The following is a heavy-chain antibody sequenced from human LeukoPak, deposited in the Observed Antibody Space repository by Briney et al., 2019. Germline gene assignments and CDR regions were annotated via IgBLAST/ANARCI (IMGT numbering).Heavy chain of an antibody. V-gene: IGHV3-30*04. CDR1: GFTFSSYA. D-gene: IGHD1-26*01. Sequence: GGSLRLSCAASGFTFSSYAMHWVRQAPGKGLEWVAVISYDGSSKYYADSVKGRFTISRDNSKNTLYLQMNSLRAEDTAVYYCAREARVGALDYWGQGTLVTVSS. CDR3: AREARVGALDY. CDR2: ISYDGSSK. J-gene: IGHJ4*02.